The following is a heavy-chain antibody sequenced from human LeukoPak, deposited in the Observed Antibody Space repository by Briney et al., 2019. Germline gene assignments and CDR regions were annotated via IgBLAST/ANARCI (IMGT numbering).Heavy chain of an antibody. D-gene: IGHD1-26*01. V-gene: IGHV3-48*04. CDR3: AGRVGATWVDY. J-gene: IGHJ4*02. CDR2: ISSSSNSK. Sequence: GGSLRLSCAASGFTFSDNSMNWVRQAPGKGLEWLSYISSSSNSKYYADSVKGRFTISRDNAKNSLYLQMNSLRAEDTAVCYCAGRVGATWVDYWGQGTLVTVSS. CDR1: GFTFSDNS.